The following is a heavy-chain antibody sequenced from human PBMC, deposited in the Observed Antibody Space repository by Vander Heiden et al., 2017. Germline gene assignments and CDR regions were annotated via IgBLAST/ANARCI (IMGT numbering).Heavy chain of an antibody. V-gene: IGHV3-7*01. CDR2: IKEDGSEK. Sequence: EVHVVESGGGLVRPGGSLRLSCAASGFTFRNDWMTWVRQAPGKGREWGANIKEDGSEKYYADSMKGRFTISRDNTKNTLYLQMNNLRVEDTAVYYCARDVGESWGQGTPVTVSS. CDR3: ARDVGES. J-gene: IGHJ4*02. CDR1: GFTFRNDW. D-gene: IGHD3-16*01.